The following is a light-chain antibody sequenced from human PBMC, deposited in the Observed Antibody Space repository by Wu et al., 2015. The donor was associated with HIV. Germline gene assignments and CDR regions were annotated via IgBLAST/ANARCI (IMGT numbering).Light chain of an antibody. CDR2: GSS. V-gene: IGKV3-20*01. Sequence: EIVLTQSPGTLSLSSGERATLSCRASQRVNSKYLAWYQQKFGQAPRLLIYGSSIRATGIPDRFSGSGSGTDFSLTISRLEPEDIAVYYCQRYGSSSYTFGQGTKLETK. CDR3: QRYGSSSYT. J-gene: IGKJ2*01. CDR1: QRVNSKY.